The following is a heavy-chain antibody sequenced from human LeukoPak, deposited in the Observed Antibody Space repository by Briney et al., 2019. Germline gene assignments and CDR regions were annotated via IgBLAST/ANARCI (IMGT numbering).Heavy chain of an antibody. CDR2: ISSSSSYI. J-gene: IGHJ4*02. D-gene: IGHD3-22*01. CDR1: GFTFSSYS. V-gene: IGHV3-21*01. Sequence: PGGSLRLSCAASGFTFSSYSMNWVRQAPGKGLEWVSSISSSSSYIYYADSVKGRFTISRDNAKNSLYLQMNSLRAEDTAVYYCAKDYYDSSGYYFFAGQNREYYFDYWGQGTLVTVSS. CDR3: AKDYYDSSGYYFFAGQNREYYFDY.